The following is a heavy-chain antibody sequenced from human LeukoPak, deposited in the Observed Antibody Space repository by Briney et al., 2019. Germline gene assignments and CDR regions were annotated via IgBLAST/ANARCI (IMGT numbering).Heavy chain of an antibody. V-gene: IGHV3-66*01. CDR3: ARFPSSVSFHPVDY. Sequence: TGGSLRLSCAASGFSVSTNYMTWVRQAPGKGLEWVSLLYASGITQYADSVKGRFTISRGSSKNTLYLQMNNLRIEDTAVYYCARFPSSVSFHPVDYWGQGTLVTVSS. CDR2: LYASGIT. J-gene: IGHJ4*02. CDR1: GFSVSTNY. D-gene: IGHD3-22*01.